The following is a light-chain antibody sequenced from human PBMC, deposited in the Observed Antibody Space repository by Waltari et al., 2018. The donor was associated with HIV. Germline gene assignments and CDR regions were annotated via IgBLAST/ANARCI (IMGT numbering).Light chain of an antibody. CDR2: GAS. J-gene: IGKJ2*01. V-gene: IGKV3-15*01. CDR3: QQYNNWPPT. CDR1: QSVSSN. Sequence: EIVMTQSPATLSVSPGERATLSCRASQSVSSNLARYQQKPGQAPRLLIYGASTRTTGIAPRFSGSGSETEFTLTINSLQSEDFAVYYCQQYNNWPPTFGQGTKLEIK.